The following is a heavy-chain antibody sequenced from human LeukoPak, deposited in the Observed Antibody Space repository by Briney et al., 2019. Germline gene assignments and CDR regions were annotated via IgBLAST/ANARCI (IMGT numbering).Heavy chain of an antibody. D-gene: IGHD2-21*01. Sequence: SETLSLTCTVSGGSISSYYWSWIRQPPGKGLEWIGYIYYSGSTNYNPSLKSRVTISVDTPKNQFSLNLSSVTAADTAVYYCARATYGGNYYFDYWGQGTLVTVSS. CDR2: IYYSGST. J-gene: IGHJ4*02. CDR3: ARATYGGNYYFDY. CDR1: GGSISSYY. V-gene: IGHV4-59*01.